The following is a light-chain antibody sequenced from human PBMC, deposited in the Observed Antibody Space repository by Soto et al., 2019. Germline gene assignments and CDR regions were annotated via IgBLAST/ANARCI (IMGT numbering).Light chain of an antibody. Sequence: QSVLTQPPSASGTPGQRVTISCSGSSSNIGSDYVYWYQQFPGTAPKLLIYRNNQRPSGVPDRFSGSKSGTSASLAISGLRSEDEADYYCAAWDDSLSGYVFGTGTKVPS. CDR3: AAWDDSLSGYV. V-gene: IGLV1-47*01. CDR2: RNN. J-gene: IGLJ1*01. CDR1: SSNIGSDY.